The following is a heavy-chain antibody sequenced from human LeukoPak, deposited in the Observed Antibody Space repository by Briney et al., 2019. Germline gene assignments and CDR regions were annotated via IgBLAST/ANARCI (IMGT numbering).Heavy chain of an antibody. J-gene: IGHJ4*02. CDR1: GFTFSTCA. V-gene: IGHV3-23*01. Sequence: GGSLRLSCAASGFTFSTCAVNWVRQAPGKGLEWVSTISGSGDSTYYADSVKGRFTISRDNSKDTLYLQMSSVRVDDTAVCYCARDRGRYYDSRGFYWGYYFDSWGQGILVTVST. D-gene: IGHD3-22*01. CDR3: ARDRGRYYDSRGFYWGYYFDS. CDR2: ISGSGDST.